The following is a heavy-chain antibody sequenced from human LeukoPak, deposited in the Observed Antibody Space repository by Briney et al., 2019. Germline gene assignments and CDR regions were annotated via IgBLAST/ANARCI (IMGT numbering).Heavy chain of an antibody. D-gene: IGHD3-22*01. V-gene: IGHV3-7*01. CDR3: AKGYYYDSSGYSEPFDY. CDR1: GFTFSSYW. CDR2: IKQDGSEK. J-gene: IGHJ4*02. Sequence: GGSLRLSCAASGFTFSSYWMSWVRQAPGKGLEWVANIKQDGSEKYYVDSVKGRFTISRDNSKNTLYLQMNSLRAEDTAVYYCAKGYYYDSSGYSEPFDYWGQGTLVTVSS.